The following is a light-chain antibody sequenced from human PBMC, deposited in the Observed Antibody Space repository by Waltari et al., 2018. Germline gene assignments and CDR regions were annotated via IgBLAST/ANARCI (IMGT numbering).Light chain of an antibody. CDR3: QQRANWPPFT. J-gene: IGKJ4*01. V-gene: IGKV3-11*01. CDR1: QFLASY. Sequence: CRASQFLASYLAWYQQKPGQSPRLLIYDASNRATGIPARFSGSGSGTEFTLTIASLEPEDFAVYYCQQRANWPPFTFGGGTRVEI. CDR2: DAS.